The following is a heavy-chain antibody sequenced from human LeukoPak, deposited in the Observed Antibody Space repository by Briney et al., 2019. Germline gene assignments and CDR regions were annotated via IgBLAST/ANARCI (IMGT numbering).Heavy chain of an antibody. CDR1: GFTFGSYA. CDR3: AKDPTRFASYLDN. Sequence: GGSLRLSCAASGFTFGSYAMSWVRQAPGKGLEWVSTISGSGSSTYYADSVEGRFTISRDNSKNTLYLQMNSLRAEETAVYYCAKDPTRFASYLDNWGQGTLVTVSS. J-gene: IGHJ4*02. V-gene: IGHV3-23*01. CDR2: ISGSGSST. D-gene: IGHD1-1*01.